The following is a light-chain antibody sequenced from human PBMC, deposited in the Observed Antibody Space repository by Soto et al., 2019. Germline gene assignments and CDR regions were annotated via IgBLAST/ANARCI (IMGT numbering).Light chain of an antibody. CDR3: QQYYSYPRT. V-gene: IGKV1-5*01. J-gene: IGKJ1*01. CDR2: DAS. Sequence: ASLGDRVTITCRASQSISSWLAWYQQKPGKAPKLLIYDASSLESGVPSRFSGSGSGTDFTLTITCLQSEDFATYYCQQYYSYPRTFGQGTKVDIK. CDR1: QSISSW.